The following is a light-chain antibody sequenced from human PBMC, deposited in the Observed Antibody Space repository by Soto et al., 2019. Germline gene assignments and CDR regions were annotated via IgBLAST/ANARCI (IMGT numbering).Light chain of an antibody. CDR3: KQSYSTPT. Sequence: DIHMTQSPSSLSASVGDIVTITCRASQSISSYLNWYQQKPGKAPKLLIYDASSLQSGVPSRFSGSGSGTDSTLTIRSLQPEDFATYYCKQSYSTPTFGGGTKVDIK. V-gene: IGKV1-39*01. CDR2: DAS. J-gene: IGKJ4*01. CDR1: QSISSY.